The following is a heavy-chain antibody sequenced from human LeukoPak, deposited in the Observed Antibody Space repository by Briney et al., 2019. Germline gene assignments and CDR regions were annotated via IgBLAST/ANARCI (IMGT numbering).Heavy chain of an antibody. J-gene: IGHJ5*02. D-gene: IGHD3-22*01. CDR1: GGSFSGYY. V-gene: IGHV4-34*01. CDR3: ARGRHAVVIFWFDP. Sequence: PSETLSLTCAVYGGSFSGYYWSWIRQPPGKGLEWIGDINHSGSTDYNPSLKSRVTISVDTPKNQFSLKLSSVTAADTAVYYCARGRHAVVIFWFDPWGQGTLVTVSS. CDR2: INHSGST.